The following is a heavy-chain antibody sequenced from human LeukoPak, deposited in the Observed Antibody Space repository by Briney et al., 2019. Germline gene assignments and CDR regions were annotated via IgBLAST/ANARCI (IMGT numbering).Heavy chain of an antibody. CDR3: ARDWREMAADY. D-gene: IGHD5-24*01. CDR2: ISSSSSYI. Sequence: MSGGSLRLSCAASGFTVSSNYMSWVRQAPGKGLEWVSSISSSSSYIYYADSVKGRFTISRDNAKNSLYLQMNSLRAEDTAVYYCARDWREMAADYWGQGTLVTVSS. V-gene: IGHV3-21*01. CDR1: GFTVSSNY. J-gene: IGHJ4*02.